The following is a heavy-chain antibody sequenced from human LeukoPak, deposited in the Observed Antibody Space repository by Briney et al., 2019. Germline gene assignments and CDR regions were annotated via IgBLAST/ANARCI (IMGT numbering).Heavy chain of an antibody. V-gene: IGHV4-39*01. D-gene: IGHD4-17*01. Sequence: SETLSLTCTVSGGSISSSTYCWGWIRQPPGKGLEWIGSIYYSGSTYNNPSPKSRVTIFVDTSKNQFSLKLSSVTATDTAVYYCARTYGDYDDAFDVWGQGTMVTVSS. CDR1: GGSISSSTYC. CDR2: IYYSGST. CDR3: ARTYGDYDDAFDV. J-gene: IGHJ3*01.